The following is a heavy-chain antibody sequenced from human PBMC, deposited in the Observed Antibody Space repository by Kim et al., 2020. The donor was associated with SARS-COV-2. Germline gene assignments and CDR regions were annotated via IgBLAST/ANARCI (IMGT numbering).Heavy chain of an antibody. V-gene: IGHV4-31*02. Sequence: PSLKSRVTISVDTSKNQFSLQLSSVTAADTAVYYWARGGGSSSLYYGMDVWGRGTTVTVSS. CDR3: ARGGGSSSLYYGMDV. D-gene: IGHD6-13*01. J-gene: IGHJ6*02.